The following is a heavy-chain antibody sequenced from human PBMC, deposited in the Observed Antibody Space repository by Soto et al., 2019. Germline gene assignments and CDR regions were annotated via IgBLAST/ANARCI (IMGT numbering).Heavy chain of an antibody. CDR2: ISAYNGNT. Sequence: ASVNVSCKASGYTFTSYGISWVRQAPGQGLECMGWISAYNGNTNYAQKLQGRVTMTTXTXXSXXXMXLXSLRSDDTAVYYCARDPLPWSYGYENWFDPWG. D-gene: IGHD5-18*01. CDR3: ARDPLPWSYGYENWFDP. V-gene: IGHV1-18*01. J-gene: IGHJ5*02. CDR1: GYTFTSYG.